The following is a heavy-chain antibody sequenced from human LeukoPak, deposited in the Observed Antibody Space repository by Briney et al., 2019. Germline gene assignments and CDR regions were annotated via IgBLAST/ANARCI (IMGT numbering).Heavy chain of an antibody. Sequence: GGSLRLSCAASGFTFSSYSMNWVRQAPGKGLEWVSLISGDGGSTYYADSVKGRFTISRDNSKNSLYLQMNSLRTEDTALYYCAKDISIVGATRGDCWGQGTLVTVSS. CDR2: ISGDGGST. V-gene: IGHV3-43*02. D-gene: IGHD1-26*01. CDR1: GFTFSSYS. J-gene: IGHJ4*02. CDR3: AKDISIVGATRGDC.